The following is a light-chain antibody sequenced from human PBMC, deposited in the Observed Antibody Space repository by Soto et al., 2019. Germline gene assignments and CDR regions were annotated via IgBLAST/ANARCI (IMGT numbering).Light chain of an antibody. CDR2: DNN. V-gene: IGLV1-51*01. CDR1: SSNIGNNF. Sequence: VLTXPPSVSAAPGQKVAISCSGSSSNIGNNFVSWYQQLPGTAPKLLIYDNNKRTSGFPDRFSASRSGTSTTLGITGLHTGDEADYYCGTWDNSLSAVVFGGGTKVTVL. CDR3: GTWDNSLSAVV. J-gene: IGLJ2*01.